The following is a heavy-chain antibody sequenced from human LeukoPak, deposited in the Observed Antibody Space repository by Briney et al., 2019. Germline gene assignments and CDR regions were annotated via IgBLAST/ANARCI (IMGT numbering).Heavy chain of an antibody. V-gene: IGHV4-59*01. Sequence: GTLRLSCAASGFTFSSYGMSWVRQAPGKGLEWIGQIYYTGSTNYNPSLKSRLTMSVDTSKNQFSLILSSVTPADTAVYYCARKYYYDSERGSFDMWGQGTMVTVSS. CDR2: IYYTGST. CDR1: GFTFSSYG. CDR3: ARKYYYDSERGSFDM. J-gene: IGHJ3*02. D-gene: IGHD3-22*01.